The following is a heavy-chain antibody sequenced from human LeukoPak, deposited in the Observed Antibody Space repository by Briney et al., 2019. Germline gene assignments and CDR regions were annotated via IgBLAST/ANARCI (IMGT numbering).Heavy chain of an antibody. CDR1: GFGFTNAW. V-gene: IGHV3-15*01. CDR3: TTDLGITMIRGVIVY. Sequence: GGPLRLSCAASGFGFTNAWRSWVRQAPGKGLEWVGRIKSKGDGETTDYAAFVKGRFTMSRDDAKATLYLQINSLITEDTAVYYCTTDLGITMIRGVIVYWGQGTLVTVSS. J-gene: IGHJ4*02. D-gene: IGHD3-10*01. CDR2: IKSKGDGETT.